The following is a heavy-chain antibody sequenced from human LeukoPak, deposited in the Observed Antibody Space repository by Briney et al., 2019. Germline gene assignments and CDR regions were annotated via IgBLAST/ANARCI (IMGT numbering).Heavy chain of an antibody. V-gene: IGHV3-23*01. D-gene: IGHD3-22*01. J-gene: IGHJ4*02. CDR1: GFTFSSYA. Sequence: PGGSLRLSCAASGFTFSSYALSWVRQAPGEGLQWVSAIGGSGGTTYYADSVKGRFTISRDSSKNTLYLQMNSLRAEDTAVYYCAKRDSSGYYYFDFWGQGTLVTVSS. CDR3: AKRDSSGYYYFDF. CDR2: IGGSGGTT.